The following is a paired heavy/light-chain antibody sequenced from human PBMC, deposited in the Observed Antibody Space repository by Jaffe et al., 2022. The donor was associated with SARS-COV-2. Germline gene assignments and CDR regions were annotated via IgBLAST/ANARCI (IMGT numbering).Heavy chain of an antibody. V-gene: IGHV3-21*01. J-gene: IGHJ4*02. CDR2: ITSTGDYT. D-gene: IGHD3-22*01. Sequence: EVQLVESGGGLVKPGESLRLSCAASGFTFSSYSMNWVRQAPGKGLEWVSAITSTGDYTYHADSVKGRFTISRDNAKKLLYLQMSSLRAEDAAVYYCARDHYFDSSPNYARNFDYWGQGALVAVSS. CDR1: GFTFSSYS. CDR3: ARDHYFDSSPNYARNFDY.
Light chain of an antibody. Sequence: EIVLTQSPATLSLSPGERATLSCRASQSVSSYLAWYQQRPGQAPRLLIYDASNRATGIPARFSGSGSGTDFTLTISSLEPEDFAVYYCQQRSKWSFTFGGGTKVEVK. CDR1: QSVSSY. J-gene: IGKJ4*01. CDR3: QQRSKWSFT. CDR2: DAS. V-gene: IGKV3-11*01.